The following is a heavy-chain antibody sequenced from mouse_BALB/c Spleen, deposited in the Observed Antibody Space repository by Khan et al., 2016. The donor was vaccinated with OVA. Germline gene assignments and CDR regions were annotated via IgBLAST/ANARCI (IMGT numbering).Heavy chain of an antibody. CDR2: FNTYTGEP. CDR1: GHSFTNFG. Sequence: QIQLVQSGPDLKKPSQSVNLSCNASGHSFTNFGTNYLKQALAKNIMWWVCFNTYTGEPTYAPSFNGRFAFSLDASANTAYLQINTLTTEDTATYLCARTTYFAYALDRWREGTSDTVSS. V-gene: IGHV9-3-1*01. CDR3: ARTTYFAYALDR. J-gene: IGHJ4*01. D-gene: IGHD2-10*01.